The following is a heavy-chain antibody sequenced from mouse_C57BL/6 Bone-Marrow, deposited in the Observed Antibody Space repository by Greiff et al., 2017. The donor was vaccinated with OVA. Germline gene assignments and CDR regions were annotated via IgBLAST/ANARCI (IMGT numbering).Heavy chain of an antibody. J-gene: IGHJ2*01. D-gene: IGHD1-1*01. Sequence: VQLQQSGAELVRPGTSVKVSCKASGYAFTNYLIEWVKQRPGQGLEWIGVINPGSGGTNYTEKFKGKATLTADKSSSTAYMQLSSLTSEDSAVYVCARGRYCCSSSYYFDYWGQGTTLTVSS. CDR2: INPGSGGT. V-gene: IGHV1-54*01. CDR3: ARGRYCCSSSYYFDY. CDR1: GYAFTNYL.